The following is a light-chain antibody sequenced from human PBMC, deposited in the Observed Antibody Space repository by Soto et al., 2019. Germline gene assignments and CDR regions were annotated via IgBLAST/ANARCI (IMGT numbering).Light chain of an antibody. CDR3: QQRSNWPM. Sequence: EIVLTQSPATLSLSPGERATLSCRASQSVSSYLAWYQQKPGQAPRLLIYDASNRATGIPARFSGSGSGTDFSRSSSCLEPEDFAVYYCQQRSNWPMFGQGTKVEIK. V-gene: IGKV3-11*01. CDR2: DAS. CDR1: QSVSSY. J-gene: IGKJ1*01.